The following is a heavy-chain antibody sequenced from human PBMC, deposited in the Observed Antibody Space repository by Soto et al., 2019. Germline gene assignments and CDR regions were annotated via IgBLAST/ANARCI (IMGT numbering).Heavy chain of an antibody. CDR3: ARASSSRNIVVVVAATRSLIDY. D-gene: IGHD2-15*01. Sequence: SVKVSCKASGYTFTSYAMHWVRQAPGQRLEWMGWINAGNGNTKYSQKFQGRVTITRDTSASTAYMGLSSLRSEETAVYYCARASSSRNIVVVVAATRSLIDYWGQGTLVTVSS. CDR2: INAGNGNT. CDR1: GYTFTSYA. V-gene: IGHV1-3*01. J-gene: IGHJ4*02.